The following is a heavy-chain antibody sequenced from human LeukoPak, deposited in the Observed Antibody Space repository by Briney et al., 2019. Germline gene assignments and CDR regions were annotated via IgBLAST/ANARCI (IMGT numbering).Heavy chain of an antibody. CDR2: INPNSGGT. J-gene: IGHJ4*02. D-gene: IGHD1-26*01. CDR1: GYTFTNYH. V-gene: IGHV1-2*06. Sequence: GASVKVSCKASGYTFTNYHMHWVRQAPGQGLEWMGRINPNSGGTNYAQKFQGRVTMTRDTSISTAYMELSRLRSDDTAVYYCARFLGATKDDYWGQGTLVIVSS. CDR3: ARFLGATKDDY.